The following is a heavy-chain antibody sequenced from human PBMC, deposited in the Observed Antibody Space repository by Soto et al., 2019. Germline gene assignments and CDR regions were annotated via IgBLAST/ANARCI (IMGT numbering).Heavy chain of an antibody. CDR2: IYWYDDK. CDR3: AHIVIYSGYALDASDI. J-gene: IGHJ3*02. CDR1: GFSISTSGVG. Sequence: QITLRASGPALVKPTQTLTLTCTFSGFSISTSGVGVGWIRQPPGKALEWLALIYWYDDKRYSPSLKSRLTITKDTPKSQVVLTTINMEPVDTATYYCAHIVIYSGYALDASDIWGQGTIVTVSS. V-gene: IGHV2-5*01. D-gene: IGHD5-12*01.